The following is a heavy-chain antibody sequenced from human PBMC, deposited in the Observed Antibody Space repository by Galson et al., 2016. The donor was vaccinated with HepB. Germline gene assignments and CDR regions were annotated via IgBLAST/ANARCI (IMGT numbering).Heavy chain of an antibody. Sequence: SLRLSCAASGFTFSSYWMSWVRQAPGKGLEWVANIKVDGSEKGYVDSVKGRFTISRDNAKNSLYLQMNSLRAEDTAVYYCATGYYHDSSGYYHHFDYWGQGTLVTVSS. CDR3: ATGYYHDSSGYYHHFDY. J-gene: IGHJ4*02. CDR2: IKVDGSEK. CDR1: GFTFSSYW. D-gene: IGHD3-22*01. V-gene: IGHV3-7*01.